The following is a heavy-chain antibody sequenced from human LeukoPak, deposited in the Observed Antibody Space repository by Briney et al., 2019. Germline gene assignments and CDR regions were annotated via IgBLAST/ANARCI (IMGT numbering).Heavy chain of an antibody. D-gene: IGHD6-19*01. CDR2: ISGSGGST. Sequence: GGSLKLSCAASGFTFSSYWMSWVRQAPGKGLEWVSAISGSGGSTYYADSVKGRFTISRDNSKNTLYLQMNSLRAEDTAVYYCAKDSYSSGWRYWGQGTLVTVSS. V-gene: IGHV3-23*01. CDR1: GFTFSSYW. J-gene: IGHJ4*02. CDR3: AKDSYSSGWRY.